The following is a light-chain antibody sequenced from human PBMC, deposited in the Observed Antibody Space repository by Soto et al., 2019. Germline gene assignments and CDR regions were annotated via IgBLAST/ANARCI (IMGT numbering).Light chain of an antibody. CDR3: LQYYSYPRT. CDR2: AAS. V-gene: IGKV1-6*02. Sequence: AIQMTQSPSSLSASVGDRVTITCRASQAIGSDLGWYQQRPGKAPKLLIFAASSLQSGVPSRFGGSGSCTDFTLTSSVLQPEDFATYYFLQYYSYPRTFGPGTKVDLK. J-gene: IGKJ3*01. CDR1: QAIGSD.